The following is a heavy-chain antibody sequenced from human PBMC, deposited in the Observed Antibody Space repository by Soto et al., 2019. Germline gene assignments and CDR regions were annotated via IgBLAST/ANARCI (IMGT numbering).Heavy chain of an antibody. CDR3: AVGGGGTRY. D-gene: IGHD2-15*01. CDR1: GYTFSSFA. Sequence: QVQLVQSGAEVKKPGASVKVSCKTSGYTFSSFAIHWVRQAPGQGLEWMAWINPGDGYTRLLQKFQGRVTISRDTSATTAFMELNSLTSEDTVVYYCAVGGGGTRYWGQGTLVTVSS. V-gene: IGHV1-3*01. J-gene: IGHJ4*02. CDR2: INPGDGYT.